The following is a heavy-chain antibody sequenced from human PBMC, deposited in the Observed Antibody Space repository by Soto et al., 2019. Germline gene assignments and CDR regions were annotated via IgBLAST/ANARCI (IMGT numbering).Heavy chain of an antibody. CDR3: AKETVEYYFDY. CDR2: ISYDGSNK. J-gene: IGHJ4*02. CDR1: GFTFSIYG. D-gene: IGHD3-3*01. Sequence: QVQLVESGGGVVQPGRSLRLSCAASGFTFSIYGMHWVRQAPGKGLEWVAVISYDGSNKYYADSVKGRFTISRDNSKNTLYLQMNSLSGEDTAVYYCAKETVEYYFDYWGQGTLVTVSS. V-gene: IGHV3-30*18.